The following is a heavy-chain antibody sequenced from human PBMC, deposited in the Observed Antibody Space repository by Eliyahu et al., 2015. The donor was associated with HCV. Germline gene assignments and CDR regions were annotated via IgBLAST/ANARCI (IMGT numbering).Heavy chain of an antibody. Sequence: QVQLVQSGAEVKKPGASVKVSCKASGYTFTSYYMHWVRQAPGQGLEWMGIINPSGGSTSYAQKFQGRVTMTRDTSTSTVYMELSSLRSEDTAVYYCARAGIRLPRIVVVVAATTFFDYWGQGTLVTVSS. D-gene: IGHD2-15*01. CDR2: INPSGGST. CDR1: GYTFTSYY. CDR3: ARAGIRLPRIVVVVAATTFFDY. J-gene: IGHJ4*02. V-gene: IGHV1-46*01.